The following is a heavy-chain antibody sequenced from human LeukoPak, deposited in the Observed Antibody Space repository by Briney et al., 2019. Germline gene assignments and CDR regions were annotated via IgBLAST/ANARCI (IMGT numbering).Heavy chain of an antibody. CDR3: ARGSSRSPRDAFDI. Sequence: ASVKVSCKASGYTFTSYYMHGVRQAPGRGLEWMGIISPSGASTTYAQNFQGRVTMTRDMSTSTLYMELSSLKSEDTAVYYCARGSSRSPRDAFDIWRQGTMVIVSS. CDR2: ISPSGAST. CDR1: GYTFTSYY. J-gene: IGHJ3*02. V-gene: IGHV1-46*01.